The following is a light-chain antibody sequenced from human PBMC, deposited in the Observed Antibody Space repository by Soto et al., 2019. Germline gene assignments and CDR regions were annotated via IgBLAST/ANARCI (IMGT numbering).Light chain of an antibody. J-gene: IGKJ2*02. CDR2: QAS. CDR1: QSISTW. CDR3: QQYITYSRT. V-gene: IGKV1-5*03. Sequence: DIQLTQSPSSLSASVGDRVTMTCRASQSISTWLAWYQHKPGKAPKLLIYQASSLEGGVPSRFSGSGSGTEFTLTISSLQPDDFATYYCQQYITYSRTFGQGTRVETK.